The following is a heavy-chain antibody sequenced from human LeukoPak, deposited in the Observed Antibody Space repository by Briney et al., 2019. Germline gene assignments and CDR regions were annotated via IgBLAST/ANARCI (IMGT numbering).Heavy chain of an antibody. CDR1: GFTFSSYA. V-gene: IGHV3-23*01. CDR2: IRGGGENT. D-gene: IGHD2-15*01. J-gene: IGHJ4*02. Sequence: GGSLRLSCAASGFTFSSYAMSWVRQAPGKGLEWVSAIRGGGENTYYADSVRGRFTISRDNSKDTLSLRMNSLRAEDTAVYYCAKISWDGRGTFYWGQGTLVTVSS. CDR3: AKISWDGRGTFY.